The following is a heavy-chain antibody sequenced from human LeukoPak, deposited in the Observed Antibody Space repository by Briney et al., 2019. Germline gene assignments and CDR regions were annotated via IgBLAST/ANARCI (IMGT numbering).Heavy chain of an antibody. J-gene: IGHJ4*02. Sequence: PGGSLRLSCAASGFTFSSYSMKWVRQPPGRGREWVFSISSSSSYIYYADSVKGRFTMSRDNAKNSLYLQMNSLRAEDTAVYYCAREYCSSTSCYIDYWGQGTLVTVSS. CDR2: ISSSSSYI. D-gene: IGHD2-2*02. CDR3: AREYCSSTSCYIDY. V-gene: IGHV3-21*01. CDR1: GFTFSSYS.